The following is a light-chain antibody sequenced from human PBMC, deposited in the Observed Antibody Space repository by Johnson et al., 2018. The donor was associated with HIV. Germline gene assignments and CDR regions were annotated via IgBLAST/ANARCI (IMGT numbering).Light chain of an antibody. CDR3: RTWDNGLSGYV. CDR1: SSNIGNNF. Sequence: QSVLTQPPSVSAAPGQKVTISCSGSSSNIGNNFVSWYQQLPGTAPKLLIYANNKRPSGIADRFSGSKSGTSATLGITGLQTGDEADYYCRTWDNGLSGYVFGTGTKVTVL. J-gene: IGLJ1*01. CDR2: ANN. V-gene: IGLV1-51*02.